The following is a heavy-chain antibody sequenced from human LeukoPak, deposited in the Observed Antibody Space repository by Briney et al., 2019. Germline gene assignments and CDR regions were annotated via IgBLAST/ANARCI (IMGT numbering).Heavy chain of an antibody. CDR2: IYYSGST. Sequence: NPSETLSLTCTVSGVSISSYYWSWLPQPPGKGPEGIGNIYYSGSTNYNPSLKSRVTISVDTSKNQFSLKLSSVSAADTAVYYCARGGAVAGTYYYYGMDVWGKGTTVTVSS. J-gene: IGHJ6*04. D-gene: IGHD6-19*01. CDR1: GVSISSYY. CDR3: ARGGAVAGTYYYYGMDV. V-gene: IGHV4-59*01.